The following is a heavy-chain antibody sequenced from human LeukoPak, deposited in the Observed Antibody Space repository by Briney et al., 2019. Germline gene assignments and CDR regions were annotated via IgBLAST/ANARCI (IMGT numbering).Heavy chain of an antibody. J-gene: IGHJ4*02. D-gene: IGHD2-2*01. CDR3: ARDHRRSSKGDY. CDR2: ISAYNGNT. CDR1: GYTFTSYG. Sequence: ASVKVSCKASGYTFTSYGISWVRQAPERGLEWMGWISAYNGNTNYAQKLQGRVTMTTDTSTSTAYMELRSLRSDDTAVYYCARDHRRSSKGDYWGQGTLVTVSS. V-gene: IGHV1-18*01.